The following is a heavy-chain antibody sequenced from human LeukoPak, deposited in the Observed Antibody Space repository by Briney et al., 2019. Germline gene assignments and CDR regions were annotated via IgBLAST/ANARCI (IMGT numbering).Heavy chain of an antibody. CDR2: IRYDGSNK. V-gene: IGHV3-30*02. J-gene: IGHJ4*02. CDR1: GFTFSSYG. Sequence: RAGGSLRLSCAASGFTFSSYGMHWVRQAPGKGLEWVAFIRYDGSNKYYADSVKGRFTISRDNSKNTLYLQMNSLRAEDTAVYYCARDGGSAMPFDYWGQGTLVTVSS. D-gene: IGHD2-2*01. CDR3: ARDGGSAMPFDY.